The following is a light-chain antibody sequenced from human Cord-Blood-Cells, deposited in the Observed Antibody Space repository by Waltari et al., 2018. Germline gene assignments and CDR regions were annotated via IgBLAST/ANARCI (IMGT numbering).Light chain of an antibody. CDR1: QSISSW. J-gene: IGKJ4*01. V-gene: IGKV1-5*01. CDR2: DAS. Sequence: DIQMTQSPSTLSASVGDRVTITCRASQSISSWLAWYQQKPGKAPKLLIYDASSLESGVPSRFSGSGSGTEFTLTISGLQHDDFATYYCQQYNSYSPTFGGGTKVEIK. CDR3: QQYNSYSPT.